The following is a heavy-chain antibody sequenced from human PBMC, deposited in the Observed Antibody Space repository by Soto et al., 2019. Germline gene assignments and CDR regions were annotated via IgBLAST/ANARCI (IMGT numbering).Heavy chain of an antibody. CDR2: TLYTGIA. J-gene: IGHJ5*02. Sequence: TLSLTCAVFVDSIRNGGYNWSWIRQRPGKGLQRIAYTLYTGIAYYNPSLHTRLTIPVKRSKNQFSLELTSLSVADTAVYYCARDRKDYPDLWGKGTRVT. CDR3: ARDRKDYPDL. CDR1: VDSIRNGGYN. D-gene: IGHD4-17*01. V-gene: IGHV4-31*11.